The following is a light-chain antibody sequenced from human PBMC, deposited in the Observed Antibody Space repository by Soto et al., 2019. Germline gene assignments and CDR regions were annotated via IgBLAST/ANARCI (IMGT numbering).Light chain of an antibody. Sequence: EVVLARSPGTLSFSPGGRVALSFRASQSVSGSYLAWYQHKPGQAPRLLIYGASNRATGIPDRFSGSGSGTDFTLTISRLEPEDFAVYYCQQYGSSGTFGQGTKVDIK. CDR2: GAS. J-gene: IGKJ1*01. CDR3: QQYGSSGT. CDR1: QSVSGSY. V-gene: IGKV3-20*01.